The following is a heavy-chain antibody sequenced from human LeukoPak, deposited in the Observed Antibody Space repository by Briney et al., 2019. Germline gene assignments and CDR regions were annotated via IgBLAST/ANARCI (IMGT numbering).Heavy chain of an antibody. Sequence: GGSLRLSCAASGFTFSSYWMSWVRQAPGKGLEWVANIKQEGNEKYSADSVKGRFTISRDNARNSLYLQMNSLTAEDTAVYYCTTDFSHFDLSSGYYSYWGLGTLVTVSS. J-gene: IGHJ4*02. V-gene: IGHV3-7*01. CDR1: GFTFSSYW. CDR3: TTDFSHFDLSSGYYSY. D-gene: IGHD3-3*01. CDR2: IKQEGNEK.